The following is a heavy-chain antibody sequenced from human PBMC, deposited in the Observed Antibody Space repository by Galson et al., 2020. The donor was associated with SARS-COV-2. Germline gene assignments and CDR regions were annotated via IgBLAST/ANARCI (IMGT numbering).Heavy chain of an antibody. CDR3: ARHLGGIEQWLVIRFRGFDY. V-gene: IGHV4-39*01. D-gene: IGHD6-19*01. CDR2: IYYSGST. Sequence: SETLSLTCTVSGGSISSSSYYWGWIRQPPGKGLEWIGSIYYSGSTYYNPSLKSRVTISVDTSKNQFSLKLSSVTAADTAVYYCARHLGGIEQWLVIRFRGFDYWGQGTLVTVSS. CDR1: GGSISSSSYY. J-gene: IGHJ4*02.